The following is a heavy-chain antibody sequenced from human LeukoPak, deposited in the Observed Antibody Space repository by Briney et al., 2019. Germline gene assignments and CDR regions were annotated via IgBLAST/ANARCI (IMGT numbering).Heavy chain of an antibody. V-gene: IGHV4-34*01. CDR2: IYYSGST. Sequence: SETLSLTCAVYGGSFSAYYWSWIRQPPGKGLEWIGSIYYSGSTYYNPSLKSRVTISVDTSKNQFSLKLSSVTAADTAVYYCAPVFSGNYDILTGYNPPAYWGQGTLVTVSS. J-gene: IGHJ4*02. D-gene: IGHD3-9*01. CDR3: APVFSGNYDILTGYNPPAY. CDR1: GGSFSAYY.